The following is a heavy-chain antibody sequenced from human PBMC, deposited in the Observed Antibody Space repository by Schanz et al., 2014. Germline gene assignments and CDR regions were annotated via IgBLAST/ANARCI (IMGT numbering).Heavy chain of an antibody. CDR2: IYIGGNT. CDR3: ARPALWFGDNCFDP. Sequence: VRLVESGGGVVQPGRSLRLSCTASGFPFSDYFMAWIRQPPGRGLEWVSFIYIGGNTYYADSVKGRFTISRDNSKYTVYIQMNSLRAEDTAVFYCARPALWFGDNCFDPWGQGTLVTVSS. J-gene: IGHJ5*02. D-gene: IGHD3-10*01. V-gene: IGHV3-66*01. CDR1: GFPFSDYF.